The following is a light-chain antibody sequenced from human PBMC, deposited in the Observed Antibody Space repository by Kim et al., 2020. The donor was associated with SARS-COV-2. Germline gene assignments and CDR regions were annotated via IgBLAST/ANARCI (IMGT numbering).Light chain of an antibody. Sequence: DIQMTQSPSILSASVGDRVTITCRASQSITSWLAWYQQKPGKAPKLLIYDASSLEGWVPSRFSGSGSGTEFTLTIHSLQPDDFATYYCQQYVSYWSFGQGTKVDIK. V-gene: IGKV1-5*01. CDR1: QSITSW. CDR2: DAS. J-gene: IGKJ1*01. CDR3: QQYVSYWS.